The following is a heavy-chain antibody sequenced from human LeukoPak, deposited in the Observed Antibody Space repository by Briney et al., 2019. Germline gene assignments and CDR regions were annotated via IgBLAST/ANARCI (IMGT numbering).Heavy chain of an antibody. J-gene: IGHJ4*02. CDR2: NNHSGST. V-gene: IGHV4-34*01. Sequence: TSETLSLTCAVYGGSFSGYYWSWIRQPPGKGREWIGENNHSGSTNYNPSLKSRVTISVDKSKNQFSLKLSSVTAADTAVYYCARDSPYSSGSEDWGQGTLVTVSS. D-gene: IGHD3-10*01. CDR1: GGSFSGYY. CDR3: ARDSPYSSGSED.